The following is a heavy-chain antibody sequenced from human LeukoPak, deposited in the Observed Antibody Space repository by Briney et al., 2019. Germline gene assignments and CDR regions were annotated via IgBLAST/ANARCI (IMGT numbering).Heavy chain of an antibody. V-gene: IGHV3-30-3*01. CDR3: ARSGYSYGYYYYYGMDV. J-gene: IGHJ6*02. CDR2: ISYDGSNK. CDR1: GFTFSSYA. D-gene: IGHD5-18*01. Sequence: GGSLRLSCAASGFTFSSYAMHWVRQAPGKGLEWVAVISYDGSNKYYADSVKGRFTISRDNSKNTLYLQMNSLRAEDTAVYYCARSGYSYGYYYYYGMDVWGQGTTVTVSS.